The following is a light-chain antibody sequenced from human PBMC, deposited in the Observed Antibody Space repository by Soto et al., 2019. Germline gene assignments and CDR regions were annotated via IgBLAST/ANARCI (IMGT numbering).Light chain of an antibody. CDR3: QQYGSSSYT. CDR1: QSISSSD. CDR2: AAS. V-gene: IGKV3-20*01. Sequence: EIALTQSPGTLSLSPGERATRACRASQSISSSDLAWYQQKPGQAPRLLIYAASSRATGIPDRFSGSGSGTDFTLTISRLEPEDFAVYYCQQYGSSSYTFGQGTQLEIK. J-gene: IGKJ2*01.